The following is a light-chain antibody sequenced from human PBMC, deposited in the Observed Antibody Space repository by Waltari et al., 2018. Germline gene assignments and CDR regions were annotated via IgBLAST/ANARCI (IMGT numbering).Light chain of an antibody. Sequence: QSVVTQPPSASGTPGQSVTISSSGSSSNIGSNTVRWYQVLPGSAPKLLIHSTSHRPSGITDRFSGSKSGTSASLAISGLQFDDEADYYCAAWDGSLYGYVLGTGTKV. V-gene: IGLV1-44*01. J-gene: IGLJ1*01. CDR2: STS. CDR3: AAWDGSLYGYV. CDR1: SSNIGSNT.